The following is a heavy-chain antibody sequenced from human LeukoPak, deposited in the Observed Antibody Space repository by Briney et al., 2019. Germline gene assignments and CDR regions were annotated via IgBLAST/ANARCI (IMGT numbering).Heavy chain of an antibody. CDR2: IDYDSSHI. Sequence: PGGPLRLSCAVSGFTFSTSAMNWVRQVPGKGLEWVSSIDYDSSHIYYAASVRGRFIISRDNARNSVYLQMNSLRVEDTAVYYCARDPLRYLRVGHYDYWGQGTLVAVSS. V-gene: IGHV3-21*01. J-gene: IGHJ4*02. D-gene: IGHD3-9*01. CDR1: GFTFSTSA. CDR3: ARDPLRYLRVGHYDY.